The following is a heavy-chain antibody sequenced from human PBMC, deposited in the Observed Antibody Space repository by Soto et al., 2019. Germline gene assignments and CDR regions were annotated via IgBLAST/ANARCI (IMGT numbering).Heavy chain of an antibody. D-gene: IGHD3-16*01. CDR3: TKIDFIWGKNSHYFFDY. CDR2: ISGTGYNT. Sequence: VQLLESGGGLVQPGGSLRLSCAASGFTFSNYVMTWVRQAPGEGLEWVSAISGTGYNTFYADSVKGRFTISRDNSKNTVYLQMNSLTAEDAAVYYCTKIDFIWGKNSHYFFDYWGQGTLVTVSS. CDR1: GFTFSNYV. V-gene: IGHV3-23*01. J-gene: IGHJ4*02.